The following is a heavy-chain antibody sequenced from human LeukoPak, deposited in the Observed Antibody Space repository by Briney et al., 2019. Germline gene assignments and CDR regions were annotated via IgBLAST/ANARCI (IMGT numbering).Heavy chain of an antibody. CDR2: IYTSGST. Sequence: SETLSLTCSVSGDSFNSYYCNWIRQPAGKGPEWIGSIYTSGSTNYNPSLTSRVTMSVDTSKNQFSLKLSSVTAADTAVYYCATYSSSWYYEGYFDSWGQGTLVTVSS. D-gene: IGHD6-13*01. CDR1: GDSFNSYY. CDR3: ATYSSSWYYEGYFDS. V-gene: IGHV4-4*07. J-gene: IGHJ4*02.